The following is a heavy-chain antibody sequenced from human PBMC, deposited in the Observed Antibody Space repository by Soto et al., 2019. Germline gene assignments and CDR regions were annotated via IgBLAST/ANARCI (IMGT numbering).Heavy chain of an antibody. Sequence: PXGSLRLSCAATGFTFGSHAMNWVLHAPGKGLEWVSVISFDGSNRYYAESVRGRYTISRDNSKNILYLHMNSLRPDDTAIYYCARAHGPYYDSSYYGLARNYFDYWGQGTLVTVSS. CDR2: ISFDGSNR. D-gene: IGHD3-22*01. J-gene: IGHJ4*02. CDR1: GFTFGSHA. CDR3: ARAHGPYYDSSYYGLARNYFDY. V-gene: IGHV3-30-3*01.